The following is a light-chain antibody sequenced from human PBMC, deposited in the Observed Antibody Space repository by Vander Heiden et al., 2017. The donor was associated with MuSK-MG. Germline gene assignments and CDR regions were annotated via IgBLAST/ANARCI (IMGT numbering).Light chain of an antibody. CDR1: QSISSW. CDR2: DAS. J-gene: IGKJ4*01. Sequence: DIQMTQSPSTLSASVGDRVTITCRASQSISSWLAWYQQKPGKAPKLLIYDASSLESGVPSRFNGSGSGTEFTLTISSLQPDDFATYYCQQDNSYPITFGGGTKVXIK. CDR3: QQDNSYPIT. V-gene: IGKV1-5*01.